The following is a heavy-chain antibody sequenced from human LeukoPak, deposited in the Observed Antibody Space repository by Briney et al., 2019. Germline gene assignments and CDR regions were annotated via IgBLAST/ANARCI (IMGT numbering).Heavy chain of an antibody. CDR2: FDPEDGET. V-gene: IGHV1-24*01. D-gene: IGHD1-14*01. J-gene: IGHJ5*02. CDR3: ATLVSVSMGSMAESINWFDP. Sequence: WASVKVSCKVSGYTLTELSMHWVRQAPGKGLEWMGGFDPEDGETIYAQKFQGRVTMTEDTSTDTAYMELSSLRSEDTAVYYCATLVSVSMGSMAESINWFDPWGQGTLVTVSS. CDR1: GYTLTELS.